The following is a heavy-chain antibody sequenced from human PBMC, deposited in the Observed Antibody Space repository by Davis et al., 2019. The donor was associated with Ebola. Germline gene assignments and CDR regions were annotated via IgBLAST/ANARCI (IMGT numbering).Heavy chain of an antibody. CDR3: ARSASLVDYSNPLYYYGMDV. CDR2: IIPIFGTA. CDR1: GGTFSSYG. Sequence: SVKVSCKASGGTFSSYGISWVRQAPGQGLEWMGGIIPIFGTAKYRQKFQGRVTITADESTSTAYMELSSLTSEDTAVYYCARSASLVDYSNPLYYYGMDVWGQGTTVTVSS. J-gene: IGHJ6*02. V-gene: IGHV1-69*13. D-gene: IGHD4-11*01.